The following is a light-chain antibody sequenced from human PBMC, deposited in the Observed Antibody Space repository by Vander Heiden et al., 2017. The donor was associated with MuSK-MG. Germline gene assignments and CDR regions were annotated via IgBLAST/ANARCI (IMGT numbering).Light chain of an antibody. V-gene: IGKV3-11*01. CDR3: QLHSNTFT. CDR1: QSVSNF. CDR2: DAS. Sequence: EIVLTQSPAALSLSPGERAILSCRASQSVSNFLAWYQQKPGQAPRLLIYDASSKATGIPARFSGSGSGTDFTLTISTLEPEDFAVYYCQLHSNTFTFGPGTKVDI. J-gene: IGKJ3*01.